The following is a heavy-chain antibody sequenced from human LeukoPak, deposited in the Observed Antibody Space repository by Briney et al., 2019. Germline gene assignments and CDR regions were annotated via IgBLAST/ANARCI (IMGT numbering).Heavy chain of an antibody. CDR2: INHSGST. CDR1: GGSFNGYY. D-gene: IGHD4-23*01. V-gene: IGHV4-34*01. Sequence: SETLSLTCAVYGGSFNGYYWSWIRQPPGKGLEWIGEINHSGSTNYNPSLKSRVTISVDTSKNQFSLKLSSVTAADTAVYYCARQSVDDAFDIWGQGTMVTVSS. CDR3: ARQSVDDAFDI. J-gene: IGHJ3*02.